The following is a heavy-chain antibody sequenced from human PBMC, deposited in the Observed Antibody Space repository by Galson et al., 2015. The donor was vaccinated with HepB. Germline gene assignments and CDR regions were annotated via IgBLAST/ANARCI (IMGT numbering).Heavy chain of an antibody. CDR3: ASVRLHSRDY. V-gene: IGHV1-18*01. CDR1: GYTFTSNG. D-gene: IGHD3-10*01. Sequence: SVKVSCKASGYTFTSNGISWVRQAPGHGLEWMGWISANTGNTNYAQKFQGRVTLTRDTSTSSVHMELRSLRIDDTAVYYCASVRLHSRDYWGPGSLVTVTS. J-gene: IGHJ4*02. CDR2: ISANTGNT.